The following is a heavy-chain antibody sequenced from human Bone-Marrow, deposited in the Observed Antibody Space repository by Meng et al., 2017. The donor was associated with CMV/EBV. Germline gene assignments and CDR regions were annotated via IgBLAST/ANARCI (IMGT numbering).Heavy chain of an antibody. CDR2: ISYDGSNK. J-gene: IGHJ4*02. CDR1: GFTFGDYA. Sequence: GESLKISCTTSGFTFGDYAMSWVRQAPGKGLEWVAVISYDGSNKYYADSVKGRFTISRDNSKNTLYLQMNSLRAEDTAVYYCAREPTGTVYLDYWGQGTLVTVSS. CDR3: AREPTGTVYLDY. V-gene: IGHV3-30*04. D-gene: IGHD1-1*01.